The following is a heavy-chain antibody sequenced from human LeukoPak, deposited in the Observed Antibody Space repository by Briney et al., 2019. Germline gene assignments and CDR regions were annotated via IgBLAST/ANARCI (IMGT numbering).Heavy chain of an antibody. CDR2: IYYSGST. V-gene: IGHV4-39*01. D-gene: IGHD3-3*01. CDR1: GGSISSSSYY. J-gene: IGHJ4*02. Sequence: SETLSLTCTVSGGSISSSSYYWGWIRQPPGKGLEWIGSIYYSGSTYYNPSLKSRVTISVDTSKNQFSLKLSSVTAADTAVYYCASQAADYDFWSGYYIQYYFDYWGQGTLVTVSS. CDR3: ASQAADYDFWSGYYIQYYFDY.